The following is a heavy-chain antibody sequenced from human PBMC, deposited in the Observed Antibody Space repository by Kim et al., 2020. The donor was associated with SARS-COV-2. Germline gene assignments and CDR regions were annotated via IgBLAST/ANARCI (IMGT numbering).Heavy chain of an antibody. CDR3: ASAAGYSPPYYFDY. CDR1: GLTFGTYT. J-gene: IGHJ4*02. CDR2: ISFTSDYI. V-gene: IGHV3-21*01. Sequence: GGSLRLSCAASGLTFGTYTMNWVRQAPGKGLEWVSSISFTSDYIFYADSVKGRFTISRDNARKSLYLQMNSLRAEDTADYYCASAAGYSPPYYFDYWGQGILVTVSS. D-gene: IGHD4-4*01.